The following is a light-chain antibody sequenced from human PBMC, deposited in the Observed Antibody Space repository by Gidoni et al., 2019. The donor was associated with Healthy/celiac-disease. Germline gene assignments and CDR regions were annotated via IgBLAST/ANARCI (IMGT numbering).Light chain of an antibody. CDR1: QSVSSSY. CDR2: GAS. CDR3: QQYGSSPFT. Sequence: EIELTQSPGTLSLSPGERATLSCRASQSVSSSYLAWYQQTPGHAPRLLIYGASSRATGIPDRFSGSASATYFTLTISRLAPEDFAVYYCQQYGSSPFTFGPXTKVDIK. J-gene: IGKJ3*01. V-gene: IGKV3-20*01.